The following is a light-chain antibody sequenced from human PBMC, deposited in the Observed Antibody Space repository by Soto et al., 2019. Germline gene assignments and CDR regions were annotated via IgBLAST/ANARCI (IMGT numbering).Light chain of an antibody. J-gene: IGLJ3*02. Sequence: QLVLTQSPSASASLGASVKLTCTLSSGHSSYAIAWHQQQPEKGPRYLMKLDSDGSHTKGDGIPDRFSGSSSGAERYLTISXLQSEDEADYYCQTWGTGTWVFGGGTQLTVL. CDR3: QTWGTGTWV. CDR1: SGHSSYA. V-gene: IGLV4-69*01. CDR2: LDSDGSH.